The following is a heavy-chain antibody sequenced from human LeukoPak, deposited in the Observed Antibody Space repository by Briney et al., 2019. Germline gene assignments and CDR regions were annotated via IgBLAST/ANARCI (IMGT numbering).Heavy chain of an antibody. V-gene: IGHV1-69*06. CDR1: GGTFSNYA. Sequence: GASVKVSCKASGGTFSNYAVSWVRQAPGQGLEWMGGIIPIFGTANYAQKFQGRVTITADKSTSTAYMELSSLRSEDTAVYYCARDRVWISSSHGEHWFDPWGQGTLVTVSS. D-gene: IGHD6-13*01. CDR3: ARDRVWISSSHGEHWFDP. J-gene: IGHJ5*02. CDR2: IIPIFGTA.